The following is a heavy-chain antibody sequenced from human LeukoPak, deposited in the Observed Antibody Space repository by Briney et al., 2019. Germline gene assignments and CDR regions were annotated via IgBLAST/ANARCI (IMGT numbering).Heavy chain of an antibody. CDR2: IIPILGIA. Sequence: ASVKVSCKASGGTFSSYAISWVRQAPGQGLEWMGRIIPILGIANYAQKFQGRVTITADKSTSTAYMELSSLRSEDTAVYYCARLPIAAAGTRSTIDYWGQGTLVTVSS. CDR3: ARLPIAAAGTRSTIDY. J-gene: IGHJ4*02. CDR1: GGTFSSYA. D-gene: IGHD6-13*01. V-gene: IGHV1-69*04.